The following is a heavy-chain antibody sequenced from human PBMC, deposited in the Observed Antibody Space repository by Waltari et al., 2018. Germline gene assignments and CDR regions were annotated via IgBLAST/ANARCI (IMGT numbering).Heavy chain of an antibody. Sequence: QLQLQESGPGLVKPSETLSLTCTVSGGSISSSSYYWGWIRQPPGKGLEWIGSIYYSWSTYYNPSLKSRVTISVDTSKNQFSLKLSSVTAADTAVYYCARDFGGIVVALMGYYFDYWGQGTLVTVSS. D-gene: IGHD3-22*01. CDR3: ARDFGGIVVALMGYYFDY. CDR2: IYYSWST. CDR1: GGSISSSSYY. V-gene: IGHV4-39*07. J-gene: IGHJ4*02.